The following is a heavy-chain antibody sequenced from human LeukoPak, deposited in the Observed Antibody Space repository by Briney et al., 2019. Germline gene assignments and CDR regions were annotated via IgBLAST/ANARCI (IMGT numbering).Heavy chain of an antibody. CDR2: INAYNGDT. CDR1: NYTFTSYG. Sequence: WASVKVSCKASNYTFTSYGISWGRQAPGQGLEWMAWINAYNGDTNYAQKLQGRVTLTTDTSTSTAYMELRSLRSDDTAVYYCARDGSGAWFDYWGQGTLVTVSS. V-gene: IGHV1-18*01. CDR3: ARDGSGAWFDY. D-gene: IGHD3-10*01. J-gene: IGHJ4*02.